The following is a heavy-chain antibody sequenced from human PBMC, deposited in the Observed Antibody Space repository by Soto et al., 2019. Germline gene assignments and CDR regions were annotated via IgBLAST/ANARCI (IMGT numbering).Heavy chain of an antibody. Sequence: EVQLAESGGGLAQPGGSLRLSCVGSGFTFSSFEMNWVRQTPGKGLEWLSYIGRSGETIYYADSVKGRFTISRDNAKSSLFLQMNGLRDEDTVIYYCARDSRGGAARRPTFYYWGRGTLVTVSS. CDR1: GFTFSSFE. V-gene: IGHV3-48*03. J-gene: IGHJ4*02. CDR2: IGRSGETI. D-gene: IGHD6-6*01. CDR3: ARDSRGGAARRPTFYY.